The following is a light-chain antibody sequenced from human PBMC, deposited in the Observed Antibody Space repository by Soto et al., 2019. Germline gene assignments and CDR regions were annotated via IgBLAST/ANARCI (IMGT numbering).Light chain of an antibody. CDR1: SSDVCSYNY. Sequence: QSALTQPASVSGSPGQSITVSCTGTSSDVCSYNYVSWYQHHPRKAPRLMIFASSNRPSGVSHPFSGSRSGNTASLTISGLQAEDEADYYCSSYTSGSTLYVFGTGTKLTVL. CDR2: ASS. J-gene: IGLJ1*01. V-gene: IGLV2-14*01. CDR3: SSYTSGSTLYV.